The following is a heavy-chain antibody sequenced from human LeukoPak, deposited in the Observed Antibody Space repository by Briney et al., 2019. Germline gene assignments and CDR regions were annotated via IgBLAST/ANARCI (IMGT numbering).Heavy chain of an antibody. J-gene: IGHJ4*02. D-gene: IGHD3-22*01. Sequence: TGGSLRLSCAAFGFIFSNYPMNWVRQAPGKGLEWVAVISYDGSNKYYADSVKGRFTISRDNSKNTLYLQMNSLRAEDTAVYYCAKEWDYYDSSGYYFAPDYWGQGTLVTVSS. CDR2: ISYDGSNK. CDR1: GFIFSNYP. CDR3: AKEWDYYDSSGYYFAPDY. V-gene: IGHV3-30*18.